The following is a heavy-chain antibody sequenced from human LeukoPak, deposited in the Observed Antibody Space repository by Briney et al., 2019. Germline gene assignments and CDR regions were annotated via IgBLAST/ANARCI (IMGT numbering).Heavy chain of an antibody. Sequence: GSLRLSCAASGFTFDDYGMSWVRQAPGKGLEWVSGINWNGGSTGYADSVKGRFTISRDNAKNSLYLRMNSLRAEDTAVYYCARDPGAYSSSPIDYWGQGTLVTVSS. J-gene: IGHJ4*02. V-gene: IGHV3-20*04. D-gene: IGHD6-6*01. CDR3: ARDPGAYSSSPIDY. CDR1: GFTFDDYG. CDR2: INWNGGST.